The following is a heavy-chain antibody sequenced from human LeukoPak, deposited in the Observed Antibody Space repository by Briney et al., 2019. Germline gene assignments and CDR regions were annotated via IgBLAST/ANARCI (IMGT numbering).Heavy chain of an antibody. J-gene: IGHJ3*02. D-gene: IGHD6-13*01. CDR3: AKGPILAADRGAFDI. V-gene: IGHV3-48*01. Sequence: PGGSLRLSCAASGFTFSSYSMNWVRQAPGKGLEWVSYISSSSSTIYYADSVKGRFTISRDNSKNTLYLQMNSLRAEDTAVYYCAKGPILAADRGAFDIWGQGTMVTVSS. CDR1: GFTFSSYS. CDR2: ISSSSSTI.